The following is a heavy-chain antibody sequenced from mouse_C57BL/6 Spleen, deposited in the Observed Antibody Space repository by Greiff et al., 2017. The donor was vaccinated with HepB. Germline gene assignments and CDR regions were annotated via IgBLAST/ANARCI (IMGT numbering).Heavy chain of an antibody. D-gene: IGHD1-1*01. CDR2: INPSNGGT. J-gene: IGHJ1*03. CDR1: GYTFTSYW. Sequence: QVQLQQPGTELVKPGASVKLSCKASGYTFTSYWMHWVKQRPGQGLEWIGNINPSNGGTNYNEKFKSKATLTVDKSSSTAYMQLSSLTSEDSAVYYCARWDYYGSREYFDVWGTGTTVTVSS. CDR3: ARWDYYGSREYFDV. V-gene: IGHV1-53*01.